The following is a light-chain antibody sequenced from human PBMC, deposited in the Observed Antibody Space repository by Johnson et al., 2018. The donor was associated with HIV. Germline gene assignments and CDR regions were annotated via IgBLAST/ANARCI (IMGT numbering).Light chain of an antibody. CDR2: DNN. V-gene: IGLV1-51*01. Sequence: LTQPPSVSAAPGQTVTISCSGSSSNVGSSFVSWYRQVPGTAPKLLIYDNNKRPSGIPDRFSGSKSGTSATLGITGLQTGDEADYYCGTWDTSLSAGYVFGTGTKVTVL. CDR1: SSNVGSSF. J-gene: IGLJ1*01. CDR3: GTWDTSLSAGYV.